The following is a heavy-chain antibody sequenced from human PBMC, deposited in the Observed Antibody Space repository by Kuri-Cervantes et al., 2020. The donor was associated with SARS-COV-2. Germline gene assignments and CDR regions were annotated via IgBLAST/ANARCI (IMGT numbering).Heavy chain of an antibody. CDR3: ARAVERVTDLLDHFDS. Sequence: SETLSLTCAVYGGSFSGYYWSWIRQPPGKGLEWIGNIFYSGNTNYNPSLKSRVTISVDTSKNQFSLKLSSVTPADTAVYYCARAVERVTDLLDHFDSWGQGTLVTVSS. D-gene: IGHD2-21*02. J-gene: IGHJ4*02. CDR1: GGSFSGYY. CDR2: IFYSGNT. V-gene: IGHV4-59*01.